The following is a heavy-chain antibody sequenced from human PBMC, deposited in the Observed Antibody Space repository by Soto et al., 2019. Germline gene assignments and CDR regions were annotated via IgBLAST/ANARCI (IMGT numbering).Heavy chain of an antibody. CDR3: ARGDLGGFDL. Sequence: EVQLVESEGGLVQRGGSLRLSCAASGFTFNYYWMHWVRQAPGQGLVWVAHIQNDGSRTTYADSVKGRFTISRDNAKNTRYRQMNSLRAEDTAVYYCARGDLGGFDLWGQGTTVTVSS. CDR1: GFTFNYYW. D-gene: IGHD2-21*02. CDR2: IQNDGSRT. V-gene: IGHV3-74*01. J-gene: IGHJ3*01.